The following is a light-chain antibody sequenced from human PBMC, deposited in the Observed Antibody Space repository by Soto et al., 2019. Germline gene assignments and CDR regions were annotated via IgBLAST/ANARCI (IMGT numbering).Light chain of an antibody. CDR3: QQYYTTPFT. V-gene: IGKV4-1*01. CDR1: QSVLSSSNNKNY. Sequence: DIVMTQSPDSLAVSLGERATINCKSSQSVLSSSNNKNYLAWYQQKPGQPPKLLIYWASTRESGVPDRFSGGGSGTDFTLTISSLQAEDVAVYYCQQYYTTPFTSGPGTRVHIK. J-gene: IGKJ3*01. CDR2: WAS.